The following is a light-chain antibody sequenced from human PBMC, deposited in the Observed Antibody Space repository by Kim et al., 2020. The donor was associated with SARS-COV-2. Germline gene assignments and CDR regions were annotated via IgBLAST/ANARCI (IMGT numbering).Light chain of an antibody. V-gene: IGKV3-15*01. J-gene: IGKJ5*01. CDR1: QSVGNN. CDR3: QQYNNWAPIT. Sequence: SPGERATLSCRASQSVGNNLAWYRQKPGQAPRLLIYGASTRATGVPARFSGSGSGTDFTLTISSLQSEDFAVYYCQQYNNWAPITFGQGTRLEIK. CDR2: GAS.